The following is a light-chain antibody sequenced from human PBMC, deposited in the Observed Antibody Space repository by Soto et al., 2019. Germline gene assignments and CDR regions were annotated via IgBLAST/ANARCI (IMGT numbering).Light chain of an antibody. CDR3: MQALQTPPWT. CDR2: LGS. Sequence: DIVMTQSPLSLPVTPGEPASISCRSSQSLLHSNGYNYLDWYLQKPGQSPQLLIYLGSNRASGVPDRFSGSGSGTDFTLKISRVEAEDVGVYYCMQALQTPPWTFGQGTNVEIK. V-gene: IGKV2-28*01. CDR1: QSLLHSNGYNY. J-gene: IGKJ1*01.